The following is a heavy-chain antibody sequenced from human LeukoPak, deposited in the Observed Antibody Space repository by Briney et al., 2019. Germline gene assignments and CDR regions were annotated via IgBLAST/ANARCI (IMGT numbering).Heavy chain of an antibody. Sequence: GGSLRLSCAASRFTFSSYAMNWVRQAPGKGLEWVSSINGRGSSTYYADSVRGRFTISRDNSKNTLYLQMDSLRAEDTAVYYCAKVAGYDFWSGPTGFDYWGQGTLVTVSS. D-gene: IGHD3-3*01. CDR1: RFTFSSYA. J-gene: IGHJ4*02. V-gene: IGHV3-23*01. CDR2: INGRGSST. CDR3: AKVAGYDFWSGPTGFDY.